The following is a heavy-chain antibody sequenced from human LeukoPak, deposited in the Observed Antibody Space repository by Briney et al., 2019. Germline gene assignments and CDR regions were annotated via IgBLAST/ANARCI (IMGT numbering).Heavy chain of an antibody. Sequence: GGSLRLSCAASGFTFSSYWMSWVRQAPGKGLEWVANIKQDGSEKYYVDSVKGRFTISRDNAKNSLYLQMNSLRAEDTAVYYCARDLRGLITIFNYYYYYGMDVWGQGTTVTVSS. J-gene: IGHJ6*02. CDR1: GFTFSSYW. CDR2: IKQDGSEK. V-gene: IGHV3-7*01. D-gene: IGHD3-9*01. CDR3: ARDLRGLITIFNYYYYYGMDV.